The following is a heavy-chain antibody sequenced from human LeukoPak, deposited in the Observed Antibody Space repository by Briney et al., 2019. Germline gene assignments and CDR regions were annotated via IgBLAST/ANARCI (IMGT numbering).Heavy chain of an antibody. CDR1: GGSISSSNYY. D-gene: IGHD3-9*01. J-gene: IGHJ3*02. CDR2: IYYSGST. Sequence: SETLSLTCTVSGGSISSSNYYWGWIRQPPGKGLEWIGSIYYSGSTYYNPSLKSRVTISVDTSKNQFSLKLSSLTAADTAVYYCARVRILTGAFDIWGQGTMVTVSS. CDR3: ARVRILTGAFDI. V-gene: IGHV4-39*07.